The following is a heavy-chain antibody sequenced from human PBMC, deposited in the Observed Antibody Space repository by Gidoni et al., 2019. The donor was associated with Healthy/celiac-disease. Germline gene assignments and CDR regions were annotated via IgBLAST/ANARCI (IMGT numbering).Heavy chain of an antibody. V-gene: IGHV4-39*01. CDR2: IYYSGST. CDR1: GVSISSSSYY. J-gene: IGHJ4*02. Sequence: QLQLQDSGPGLVKPSATLSLTCTAAGVSISSSSYYWGWIRHPPGKGLEWIGSIYYSGSTYYNPSLKRRVTISVDTSKNQFSLKLSSVTAAETAVYYCARVPRPYYFDYWGQGTRVTVSS. D-gene: IGHD6-6*01. CDR3: ARVPRPYYFDY.